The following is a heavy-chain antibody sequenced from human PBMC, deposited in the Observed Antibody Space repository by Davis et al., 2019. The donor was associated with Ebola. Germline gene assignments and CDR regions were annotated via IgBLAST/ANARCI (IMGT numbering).Heavy chain of an antibody. V-gene: IGHV4-61*01. CDR3: ARAGYYYDSSGYFRRDY. CDR1: GGSVSSDSYY. J-gene: IGHJ4*02. Sequence: SETLSLTCTVSGGSVSSDSYYWSWIRQPPGKGLEWIGYIHDSGRTNTNSSLKSRVTMSVDTSKNQFSLNLSAVSAADTAVYYCARAGYYYDSSGYFRRDYWGQGTLVTVST. D-gene: IGHD3-22*01. CDR2: IHDSGRT.